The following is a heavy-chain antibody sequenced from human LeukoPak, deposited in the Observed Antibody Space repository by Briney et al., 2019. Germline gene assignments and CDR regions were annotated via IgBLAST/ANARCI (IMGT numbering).Heavy chain of an antibody. CDR3: AGPTYDFWSGRQGYFDY. Sequence: GGSLRLSCAASGFTFSSYSMNWVRQAPGKGLEWVSYISSSSSTIYYADSVKGRFTISRDNAKNSLYLQMNSLRAEDTAVYYCAGPTYDFWSGRQGYFDYWGQGTLVTVSS. D-gene: IGHD3-3*01. J-gene: IGHJ4*02. V-gene: IGHV3-48*01. CDR1: GFTFSSYS. CDR2: ISSSSSTI.